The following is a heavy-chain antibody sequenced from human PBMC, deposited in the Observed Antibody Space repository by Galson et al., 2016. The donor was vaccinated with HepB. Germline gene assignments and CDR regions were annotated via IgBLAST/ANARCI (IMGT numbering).Heavy chain of an antibody. CDR1: GDSISSSNW. J-gene: IGHJ4*02. D-gene: IGHD6-13*01. Sequence: SETLSLTCAVSGDSISSSNWWSWVRQPPGKGLEWIGEIYHSGSTNYNPSLKSRVTISVDKSKNQFSLKLSSVTAADTAVYYCAREGSHSSSWGDFDYWGQGTLVTVSS. CDR3: AREGSHSSSWGDFDY. V-gene: IGHV4-4*02. CDR2: IYHSGST.